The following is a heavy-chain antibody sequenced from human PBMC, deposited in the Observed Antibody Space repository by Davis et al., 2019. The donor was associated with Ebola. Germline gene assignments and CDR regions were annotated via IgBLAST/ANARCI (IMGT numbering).Heavy chain of an antibody. CDR2: IHYSGST. CDR1: GGSISSSSYY. V-gene: IGHV4-39*07. D-gene: IGHD1-1*01. Sequence: MPGGSLRLSCTVSGGSISSSSYYWVYIRQPPGKGLEWIGSIHYSGSTNYNPSLKSRVTISVDTSKNQLSLKLNSVTAADTAVYYCARLNWNYWYFDLWGRGTLVTVSS. CDR3: ARLNWNYWYFDL. J-gene: IGHJ2*01.